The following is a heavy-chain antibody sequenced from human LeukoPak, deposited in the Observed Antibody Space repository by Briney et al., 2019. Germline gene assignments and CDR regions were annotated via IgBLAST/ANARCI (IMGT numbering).Heavy chain of an antibody. Sequence: PGGSLRLSCVGSGFTFSSYGMHWVRQAPGKGLEWVAVISYDGSNKYYADSVKGRFTISRDNSKNTLYLQMNSLRAEDTAVYYCAKEDVGALDYWGQGTLVTVSS. V-gene: IGHV3-30*18. D-gene: IGHD1-26*01. CDR3: AKEDVGALDY. CDR1: GFTFSSYG. J-gene: IGHJ4*02. CDR2: ISYDGSNK.